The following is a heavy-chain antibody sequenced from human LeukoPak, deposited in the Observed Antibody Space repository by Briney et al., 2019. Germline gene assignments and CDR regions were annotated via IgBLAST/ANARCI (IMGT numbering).Heavy chain of an antibody. Sequence: ASVKLSCKASGYTFTSYAMNWVRHAPGQGLEWIGWINTNTGNPTYAQGFTGRFVFSLDTSGSTAYLQISSLKAEDTAVYYCARARYNWNDPFDYWGQGTLVTVSS. J-gene: IGHJ4*02. V-gene: IGHV7-4-1*02. CDR2: INTNTGNP. CDR1: GYTFTSYA. CDR3: ARARYNWNDPFDY. D-gene: IGHD1-20*01.